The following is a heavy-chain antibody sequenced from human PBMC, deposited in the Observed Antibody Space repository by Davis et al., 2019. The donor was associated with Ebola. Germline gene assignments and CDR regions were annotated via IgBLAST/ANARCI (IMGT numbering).Heavy chain of an antibody. D-gene: IGHD5-18*01. Sequence: PGGSLRLSCAASGFTFSSYSMNWVRQAPGKGLEWVSSISSSSSYIYYADSVKGRFTISRDNAKNSLYLQMNSLRAEDTAVYYCAGQGYSYGPLWFDPWGQGTLVTVSS. J-gene: IGHJ5*02. CDR1: GFTFSSYS. CDR3: AGQGYSYGPLWFDP. V-gene: IGHV3-21*04. CDR2: ISSSSSYI.